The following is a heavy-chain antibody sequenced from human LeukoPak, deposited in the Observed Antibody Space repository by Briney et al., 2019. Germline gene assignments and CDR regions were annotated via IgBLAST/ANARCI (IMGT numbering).Heavy chain of an antibody. V-gene: IGHV2-5*01. CDR3: AHSKEDYYDRSGYYDD. Sequence: ESGPTLLKPTQTLTLTCTLSGFSLSTSGVGVGWIRQPPGKALEWLALTYWNDDKRYSPSLKTRLTITKDTSKNQVDLTMTNMDPVDTATYYCAHSKEDYYDRSGYYDDWGQGTLVTVSS. CDR1: GFSLSTSGVG. CDR2: TYWNDDK. D-gene: IGHD3-22*01. J-gene: IGHJ4*02.